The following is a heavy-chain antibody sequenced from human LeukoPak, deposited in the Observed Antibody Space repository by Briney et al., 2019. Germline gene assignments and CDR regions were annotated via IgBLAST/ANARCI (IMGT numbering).Heavy chain of an antibody. Sequence: QPGGSLRLSCAASGFPFSNYEMNWVRQAPGKGLEWVSYISSSGSTIYYADSVKGRFTISRDNAKNSLYLQMNSLRAEDTAVYYCARPYSSSRNYYFDYWGQGTLVTVSS. CDR1: GFPFSNYE. V-gene: IGHV3-48*03. CDR3: ARPYSSSRNYYFDY. CDR2: ISSSGSTI. D-gene: IGHD6-13*01. J-gene: IGHJ4*02.